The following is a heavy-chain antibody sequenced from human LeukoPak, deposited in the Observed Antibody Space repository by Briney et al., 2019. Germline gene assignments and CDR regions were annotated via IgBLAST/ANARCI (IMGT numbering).Heavy chain of an antibody. D-gene: IGHD3-9*01. CDR3: ARVSYDILTGFYTNPFDI. J-gene: IGHJ3*02. Sequence: ASVKVSCKASGYLFIGYYLHWVRQAPGQGLEWMGWINPNGGTNYAQNFQGRVTLTRDTSISTAYMEPSSLRSDDTAVYYCARVSYDILTGFYTNPFDIWGQGTMVSVSS. CDR1: GYLFIGYY. V-gene: IGHV1-2*02. CDR2: INPNGGT.